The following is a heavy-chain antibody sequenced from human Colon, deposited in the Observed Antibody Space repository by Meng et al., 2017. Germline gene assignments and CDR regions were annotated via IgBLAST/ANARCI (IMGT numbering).Heavy chain of an antibody. CDR1: SGSISCSNW. CDR2: ISQSGTT. Sequence: VLWKGLGARLGTASVSFGLPLAASSGSISCSNWLSLVRQPPGKGLEWIGEISQSGTTYYNPSLKSRVTITGDWSKNQFSLNLNSVTAADTALYYCVRQGMTSYSWGYWGQGTLVTVSS. CDR3: VRQGMTSYSWGY. V-gene: IGHV4-4*02. J-gene: IGHJ4*02. D-gene: IGHD3-9*01.